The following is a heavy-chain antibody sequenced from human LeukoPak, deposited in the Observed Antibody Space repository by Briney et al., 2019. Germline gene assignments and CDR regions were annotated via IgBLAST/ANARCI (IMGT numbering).Heavy chain of an antibody. CDR2: FDPEDGET. D-gene: IGHD2-2*01. V-gene: IGHV1-24*01. CDR3: ATILGNCSSTSCHNWFDP. J-gene: IGHJ5*02. Sequence: GASVKVSCKVSGYTLTELSMHWVRQAPGKGLEWMGGFDPEDGETIYAQKFQGRVTMTEDTSTDTAYMELSSLRSEDTAVYYCATILGNCSSTSCHNWFDPWGQGTLVTVSS. CDR1: GYTLTELS.